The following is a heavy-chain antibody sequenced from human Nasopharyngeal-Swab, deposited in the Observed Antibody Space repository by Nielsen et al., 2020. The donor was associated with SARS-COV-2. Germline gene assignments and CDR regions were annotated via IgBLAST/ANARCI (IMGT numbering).Heavy chain of an antibody. V-gene: IGHV3-48*02. J-gene: IGHJ4*02. CDR1: GFTFSSYS. CDR3: ARFYYDNSGPRGFDY. D-gene: IGHD3-22*01. Sequence: GGSLRLSCAASGFTFSSYSMNWARQAPGKGLEWVSYISSSSSTIYYADSVKGRFTISRDNAKNSLYLQMSSLRDEDTAVYYCARFYYDNSGPRGFDYWGQGTLVTVSS. CDR2: ISSSSSTI.